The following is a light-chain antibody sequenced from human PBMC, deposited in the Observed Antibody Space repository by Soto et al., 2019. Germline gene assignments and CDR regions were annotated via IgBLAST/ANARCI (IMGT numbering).Light chain of an antibody. CDR3: QQSDNTPRT. CDR2: AAS. Sequence: DIQMTQSPSSLSASVGDRVTITCRASQSISSYLHWYQQKPGKAPKFLIYAASSLQSGVPSRFSDSGSGAELPLISGSRQPEECESYSCQQSDNTPRTFGDGNKLDIK. CDR1: QSISSY. J-gene: IGKJ2*01. V-gene: IGKV1-39*01.